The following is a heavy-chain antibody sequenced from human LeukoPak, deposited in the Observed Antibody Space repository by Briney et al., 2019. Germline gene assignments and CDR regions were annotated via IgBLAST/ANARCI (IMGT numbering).Heavy chain of an antibody. J-gene: IGHJ6*03. Sequence: SETLSLTCTVSGGSINSYYWSWIRQPPGKGLEWIGYIYYSGSTNYNPSLKSRVTILVDSSKNQFSLKLTSVTAADTAVYYCARDRRQCTGGSCYSERHYNYYYYMDVWGKGTTVTISS. CDR2: IYYSGST. CDR1: GGSINSYY. D-gene: IGHD2-15*01. V-gene: IGHV4-59*12. CDR3: ARDRRQCTGGSCYSERHYNYYYYMDV.